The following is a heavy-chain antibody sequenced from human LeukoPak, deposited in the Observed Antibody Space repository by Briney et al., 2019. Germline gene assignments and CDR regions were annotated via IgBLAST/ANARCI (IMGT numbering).Heavy chain of an antibody. Sequence: SETLSLTCAVYGGSFSGYYWSWIRQPPGKGLEWIGEIKHSGSTNYNPSLKSRVTISVDTSKNQFSLELSSVTAADTAVYYCASSYGGNSGYWGQGTLVTVSS. CDR2: IKHSGST. CDR3: ASSYGGNSGY. D-gene: IGHD4-23*01. V-gene: IGHV4-34*01. J-gene: IGHJ4*02. CDR1: GGSFSGYY.